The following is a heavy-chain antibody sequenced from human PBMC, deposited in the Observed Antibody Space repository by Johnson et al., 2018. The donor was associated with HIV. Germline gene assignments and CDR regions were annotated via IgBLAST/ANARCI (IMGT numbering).Heavy chain of an antibody. CDR3: AKGGVLRWSPSGDAFDI. D-gene: IGHD2-21*01. CDR2: ISGSGGS. CDR1: GFTFSSYA. V-gene: IGHV3-23*04. Sequence: VQLVESGGGLVQPGGSLRLSCAASGFTFSSYAMSWVRQAPGKGLEWVSAISGSGGSYYADSVKGRFIISRDNSNNTLYLQMNSLTAEDTAIYYCAKGGVLRWSPSGDAFDIWGQGTMVTVSS. J-gene: IGHJ3*02.